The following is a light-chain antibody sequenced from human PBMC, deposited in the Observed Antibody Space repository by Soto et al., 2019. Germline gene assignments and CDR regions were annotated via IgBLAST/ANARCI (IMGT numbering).Light chain of an antibody. V-gene: IGLV2-23*02. J-gene: IGLJ2*01. Sequence: QSALTQPASVSGSPGQWITISCTVTSSDVGSYNLVSWYQQHPGKAPKLMTYEVSKRPSGVSNRFSGSKSGNTASQTISGLQAEDEADYYCCSYAGSSTLVFGGGTKVTVL. CDR3: CSYAGSSTLV. CDR1: SSDVGSYNL. CDR2: EVS.